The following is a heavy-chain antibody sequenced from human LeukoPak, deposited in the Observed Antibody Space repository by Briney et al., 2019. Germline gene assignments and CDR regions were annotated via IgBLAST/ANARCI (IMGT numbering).Heavy chain of an antibody. V-gene: IGHV4-38-2*02. D-gene: IGHD6-25*01. CDR1: GYSISSGYY. CDR2: IDHSGST. Sequence: SETLSLTCSVSGYSISSGYYWGWIRQPPGKGLEWIGSIDHSGSTYYNPSLKSRVTISVVTSKNQFSLKLRSVTAADTAVYYCARDSALAQAAMFDYWGQGTLVTVSS. J-gene: IGHJ4*02. CDR3: ARDSALAQAAMFDY.